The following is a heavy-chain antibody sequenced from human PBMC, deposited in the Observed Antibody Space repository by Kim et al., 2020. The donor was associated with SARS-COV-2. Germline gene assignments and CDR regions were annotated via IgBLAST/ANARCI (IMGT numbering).Heavy chain of an antibody. Sequence: LSLTCAASGFTFSSYSMNWVRQAPGKGLEWVSYISSSSSTIYYADSVKGRFTISRDNAKNSLYLQMNSLRDEDTAVYYCARDNYGSGSYYAYYYYYGMDVWGQGTTVTVSS. CDR2: ISSSSSTI. D-gene: IGHD3-10*01. CDR1: GFTFSSYS. J-gene: IGHJ6*02. CDR3: ARDNYGSGSYYAYYYYYGMDV. V-gene: IGHV3-48*02.